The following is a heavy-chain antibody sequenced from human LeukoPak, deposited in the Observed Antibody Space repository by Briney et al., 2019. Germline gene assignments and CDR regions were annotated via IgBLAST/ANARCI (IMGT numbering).Heavy chain of an antibody. J-gene: IGHJ4*02. CDR1: GFSLTTSGMG. Sequence: ESGPTLVNPTQTLTLTCTLSGFSLTTSGMGVGWVRQPPGKALEWLGMVYWNDNTFYSPSLRNRLTITKDTSKNQVFLTLTHMDPVDTATSYCAHQRTVSSYFRPFEHWGQGVLVTVSS. CDR3: AHQRTVSSYFRPFEH. D-gene: IGHD3-3*01. V-gene: IGHV2-5*01. CDR2: VYWNDNT.